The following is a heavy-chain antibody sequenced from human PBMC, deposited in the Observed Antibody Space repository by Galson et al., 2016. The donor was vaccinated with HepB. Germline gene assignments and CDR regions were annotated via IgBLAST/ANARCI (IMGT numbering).Heavy chain of an antibody. V-gene: IGHV3-30*18. D-gene: IGHD2-2*01. CDR2: ISYDGSKT. Sequence: SLRLSCAASGFRFSNYGMHWVRQAPGKGLEWVAVISYDGSKTYYADSVKGRFTISRDFSKNTLYLQMNTLRPEDTAVYYCAKDPLLYSTNWFYFDYWGQGTLVTVSS. J-gene: IGHJ4*02. CDR3: AKDPLLYSTNWFYFDY. CDR1: GFRFSNYG.